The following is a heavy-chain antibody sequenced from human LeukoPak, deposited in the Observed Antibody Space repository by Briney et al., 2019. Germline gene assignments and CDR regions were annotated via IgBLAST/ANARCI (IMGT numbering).Heavy chain of an antibody. CDR1: GGSISSYY. V-gene: IGHV4-59*01. CDR3: ARGAAGVFDY. CDR2: IYYSGST. Sequence: SETLSLACTVSGGSISSYYWSWIRQPPGKGLEWIGYIYYSGSTNYNPSLKSRVTISVDTSKNQFSLKLSSVTAADTAVYYCARGAAGVFDYWGQGTLVTVSS. D-gene: IGHD6-13*01. J-gene: IGHJ4*02.